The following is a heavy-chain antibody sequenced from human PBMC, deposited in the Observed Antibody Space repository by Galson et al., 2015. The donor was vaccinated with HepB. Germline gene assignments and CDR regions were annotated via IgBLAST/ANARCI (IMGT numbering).Heavy chain of an antibody. J-gene: IGHJ6*02. Sequence: SVKVSCKASGFTFTRSAVQWVRQARGQRLEWIGWIVVGSGNTNYAQKFQERVTITRDMSTSTAYMELSSLRSEDTAVYYCAALDYYYGMDVWGQGTTVTVSS. CDR2: IVVGSGNT. CDR1: GFTFTRSA. V-gene: IGHV1-58*01. CDR3: AALDYYYGMDV.